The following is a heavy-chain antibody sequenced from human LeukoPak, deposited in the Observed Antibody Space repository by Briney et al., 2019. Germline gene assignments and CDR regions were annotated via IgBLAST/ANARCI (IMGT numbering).Heavy chain of an antibody. Sequence: GRTLRLSCAASGFTFSSYGMNWVRQAPGKGLEWVAVISFDGSDKYYADSVNGRFTISRDNPRNPLHLQMNSLRAEDTGVYYCAKDSGSSGWYIYLDYWVQGTLVTVSS. CDR2: ISFDGSDK. CDR1: GFTFSSYG. V-gene: IGHV3-30*18. D-gene: IGHD6-13*01. J-gene: IGHJ4*02. CDR3: AKDSGSSGWYIYLDY.